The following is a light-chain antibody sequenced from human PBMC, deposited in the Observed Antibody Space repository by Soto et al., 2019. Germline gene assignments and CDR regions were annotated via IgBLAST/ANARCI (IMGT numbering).Light chain of an antibody. V-gene: IGKV3-20*01. CDR2: GAS. CDR1: QSVSRSY. Sequence: DIVLTQSPGTLSLSPGDTATLSCRARQSVSRSYLAWYQQKPGQAPRLLIYGASIRATGIPDRFSGSGSGTDFTLTISRLEPEDFAVYYCQQYGSSPLTFGGGTKVEIK. CDR3: QQYGSSPLT. J-gene: IGKJ4*01.